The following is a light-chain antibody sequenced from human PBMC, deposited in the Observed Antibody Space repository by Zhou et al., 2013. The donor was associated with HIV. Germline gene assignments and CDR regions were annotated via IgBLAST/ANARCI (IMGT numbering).Light chain of an antibody. Sequence: EIVLTQSPATLSLSPGERATLSCRASQSVNSYLAWYQQKPGQAPRLLIYDASNRATGIPARFSGSGSGTDFTLTISSLEPEDFAVYYCQHYVSSPRITFGPGTKVDIK. J-gene: IGKJ3*01. V-gene: IGKV3-11*01. CDR3: QHYVSSPRIT. CDR2: DAS. CDR1: QSVNSY.